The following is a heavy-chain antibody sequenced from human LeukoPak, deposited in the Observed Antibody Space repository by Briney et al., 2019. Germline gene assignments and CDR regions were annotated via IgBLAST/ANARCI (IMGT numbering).Heavy chain of an antibody. J-gene: IGHJ4*02. D-gene: IGHD6-19*01. CDR1: GFTVSSNY. Sequence: GGSLRLSCAASGFTVSSNYMSWVRQAPGKGLEWVSVIYSGGSTYYVGSVKGRFTTSRDNSKNTLYLQMNSLRAEDTAVYYCAKGSSNGRPYYFDYWGQGALVTVSS. V-gene: IGHV3-53*01. CDR3: AKGSSNGRPYYFDY. CDR2: IYSGGST.